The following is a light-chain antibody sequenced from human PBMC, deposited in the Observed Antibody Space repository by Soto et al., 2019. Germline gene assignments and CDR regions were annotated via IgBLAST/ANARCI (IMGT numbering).Light chain of an antibody. CDR1: SSNIGAGYD. V-gene: IGLV1-40*01. CDR3: QSYASSLSALV. CDR2: TNS. J-gene: IGLJ3*02. Sequence: QSVLTQPPSVSGAPGQGVTISCAGTSSNIGAGYDVHWYQQVPGTAPKLLIYTNSNRPSGVPDRFSGSKSGTSASLAITGLQAGDEADYYCQSYASSLSALVFGGGTKLTVL.